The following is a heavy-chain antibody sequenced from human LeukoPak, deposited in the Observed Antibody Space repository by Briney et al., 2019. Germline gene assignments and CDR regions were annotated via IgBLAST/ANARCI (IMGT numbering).Heavy chain of an antibody. CDR1: GGSISSYY. J-gene: IGHJ3*02. CDR2: IYYSGST. Sequence: SETLSLTRTVSGGSISSYYWSWIRQPPGKGLEWIGYIYYSGSTNYNPSLKSRVTISVDTSKNQFSLKLSSVTAADTAVYYCGRDSTTHTYDDYVWGSYRYWHAFDIWGQGTMVTVSS. D-gene: IGHD3-16*02. V-gene: IGHV4-59*01. CDR3: GRDSTTHTYDDYVWGSYRYWHAFDI.